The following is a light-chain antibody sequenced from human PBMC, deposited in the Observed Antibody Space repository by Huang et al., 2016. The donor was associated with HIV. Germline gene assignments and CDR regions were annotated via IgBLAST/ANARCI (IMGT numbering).Light chain of an antibody. CDR3: QQYSASPWT. CDR1: QSVSSSD. CDR2: GAN. Sequence: EIVLTQSPGTLSLSPGERATLFCRASQSVSSSDLAWYRQRPGQAPGLILSGANNRAAGVPDRFSGSGSGTDFSRTSNKLEPEEVAVYFGQQYSASPWTFGQGTKVEFK. V-gene: IGKV3-20*01. J-gene: IGKJ1*01.